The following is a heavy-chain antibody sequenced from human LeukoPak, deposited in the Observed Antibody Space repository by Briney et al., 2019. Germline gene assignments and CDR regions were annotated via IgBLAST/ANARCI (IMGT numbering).Heavy chain of an antibody. J-gene: IGHJ6*02. CDR2: ISAYNGNT. D-gene: IGHD3-10*01. Sequence: GASVKVSCEASGYTFTSYGISWVRQAPGQGLEWMGWISAYNGNTNYAQKLHGRVTMTTDTSMSTAYMELRSLRSDDTAVYYCARVVYGSGEGAVWGQGTTVTVSS. CDR1: GYTFTSYG. CDR3: ARVVYGSGEGAV. V-gene: IGHV1-18*01.